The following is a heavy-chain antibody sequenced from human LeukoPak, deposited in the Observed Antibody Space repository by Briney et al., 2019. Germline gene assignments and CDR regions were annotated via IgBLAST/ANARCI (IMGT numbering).Heavy chain of an antibody. CDR3: ASRQATVPSTGDAFDI. Sequence: GESLKISCKGSGYSFTSYWIGWVRQMPGKGLEWMGIIYPGDSDTRYSPSFQGQVTISADKSISTAYLQWSSLKASDTAMYYCASRQATVPSTGDAFDIWGQGTMVTVSS. J-gene: IGHJ3*02. CDR1: GYSFTSYW. V-gene: IGHV5-51*01. D-gene: IGHD4-11*01. CDR2: IYPGDSDT.